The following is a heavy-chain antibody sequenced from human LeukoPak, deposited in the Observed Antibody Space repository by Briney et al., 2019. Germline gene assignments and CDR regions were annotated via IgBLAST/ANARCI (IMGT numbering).Heavy chain of an antibody. D-gene: IGHD1-20*01. CDR3: VKGDNYKPLYFDN. V-gene: IGHV3-33*06. Sequence: GGSLRLSCAASGFRFSDFGMHWVRQAPGKGLEWVAVIWYDRSKKFYADSVEGRFTISSDNSKSTLFLQMNSLRDEDTAVYYCVKGDNYKPLYFDNWGQGSLVTVTA. CDR2: IWYDRSKK. CDR1: GFRFSDFG. J-gene: IGHJ4*02.